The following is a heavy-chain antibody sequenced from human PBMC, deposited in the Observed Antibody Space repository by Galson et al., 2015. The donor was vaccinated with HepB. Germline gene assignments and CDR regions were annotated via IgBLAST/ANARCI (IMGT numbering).Heavy chain of an antibody. CDR2: ISYDGSNK. V-gene: IGHV3-30-3*01. D-gene: IGHD6-19*01. CDR1: GFTFSSYA. CDR3: ARPRGSGWYGGFYFDY. J-gene: IGHJ4*02. Sequence: SLRLSCAASGFTFSSYAMHWVRQAPGKGLEWVAVISYDGSNKYYADSVKGRFTISRDNSKNTLYLQMNSLRAEDTAVYYCARPRGSGWYGGFYFDYWGQGTLVTVSS.